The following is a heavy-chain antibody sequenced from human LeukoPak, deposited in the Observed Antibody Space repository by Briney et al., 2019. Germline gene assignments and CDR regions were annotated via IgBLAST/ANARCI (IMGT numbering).Heavy chain of an antibody. CDR2: IYPRDSET. D-gene: IGHD6-19*01. CDR1: GYSFPSYW. J-gene: IGHJ4*02. V-gene: IGHV5-51*01. Sequence: GESLKISCKGSGYSFPSYWIAWVRQEPGKGLEWMGIIYPRDSETRYSPSFQGQVTMSADKSINTAYLQWSSLKASDTAMYYCARRSAGWYFFDSWGQGTLVTVSS. CDR3: ARRSAGWYFFDS.